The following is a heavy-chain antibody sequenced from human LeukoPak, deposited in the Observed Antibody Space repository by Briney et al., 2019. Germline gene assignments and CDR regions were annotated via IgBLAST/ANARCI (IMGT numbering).Heavy chain of an antibody. J-gene: IGHJ4*02. CDR1: GFTFNNFA. D-gene: IGHD6-25*01. CDR2: ISGSGGST. V-gene: IGHV3-23*01. CDR3: AREEEFRAVD. Sequence: PGGSLRLSCVASGFTFNNFAMTWVRQAPGKGLEWVSTISGSGGSTFYADSVKGRFTISRDNFENTLYQQMNSLRAEDTAVYYCAREEEFRAVDWGQGTLVTVSS.